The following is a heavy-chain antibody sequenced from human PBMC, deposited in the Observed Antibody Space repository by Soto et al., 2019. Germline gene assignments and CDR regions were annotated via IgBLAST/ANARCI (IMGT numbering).Heavy chain of an antibody. Sequence: SGTTLVNPTQTLTLTCTLSGFSLNTSAMCVTWIRQAPGKALEWLALINWDDDEYYSGSLKTRLTISKDTSKNPVVLTMTNMDPVDPATYYCARIHYRGLGPIVTFPQYYVVFLGQGSLVTAPQ. J-gene: IGHJ4*01. CDR2: INWDDDE. CDR3: ARIHYRGLGPIVTFPQYYVVF. V-gene: IGHV2-70*01. D-gene: IGHD3-16*01. CDR1: GFSLNTSAMC.